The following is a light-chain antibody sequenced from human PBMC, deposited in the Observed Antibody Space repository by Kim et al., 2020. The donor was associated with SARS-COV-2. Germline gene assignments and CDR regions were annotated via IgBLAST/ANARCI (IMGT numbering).Light chain of an antibody. CDR3: QQYYSFPPT. CDR1: QSLCSY. J-gene: IGKJ2*01. Sequence: SASTGDRVTSSCRMSQSLCSYLAWYQQKPGKAPELLIYAASTLQSGVPSRFSGSGSGTDFTLTISCLQSEDFATYYCQQYYSFPPTIGQGTKLEI. V-gene: IGKV1D-8*01. CDR2: AAS.